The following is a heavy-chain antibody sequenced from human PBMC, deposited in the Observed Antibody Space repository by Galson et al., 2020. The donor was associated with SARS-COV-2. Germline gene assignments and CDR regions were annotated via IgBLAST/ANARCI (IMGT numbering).Heavy chain of an antibody. D-gene: IGHD2-15*01. V-gene: IGHV5-51*01. Sequence: GESLKISCQGSGYSFSSHCIGWVRQMPGKGLEWMGIIYPGDSDTRYSPPFQGQVTLSADTSTSTAYLQWNSLGASDTAMYYCATRGDCSGDRCYDFWGQGTLVTVSS. CDR2: IYPGDSDT. J-gene: IGHJ4*02. CDR1: GYSFSSHC. CDR3: ATRGDCSGDRCYDF.